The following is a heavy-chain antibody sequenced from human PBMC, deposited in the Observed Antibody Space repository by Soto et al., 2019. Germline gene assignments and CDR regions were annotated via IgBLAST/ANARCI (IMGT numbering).Heavy chain of an antibody. CDR2: ISGSGGST. CDR3: ARNYHYDFWSGFLPTDYYYYGMDV. J-gene: IGHJ6*02. V-gene: IGHV3-23*01. D-gene: IGHD3-3*01. CDR1: GFTFSSYA. Sequence: GGSLRLSCAASGFTFSSYAMSWVRQAPGKGLEWVSAISGSGGSTYYADSVKGRFTISRDNSKNTLYLQMNSLRAEDTAVYYCARNYHYDFWSGFLPTDYYYYGMDVWGQGITVTSP.